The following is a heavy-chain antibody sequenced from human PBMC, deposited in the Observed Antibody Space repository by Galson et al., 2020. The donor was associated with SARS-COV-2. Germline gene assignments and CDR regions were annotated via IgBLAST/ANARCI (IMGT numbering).Heavy chain of an antibody. Sequence: ASVKVSCKASGGTFSSYAIRWVRQAPGQGLEWMGGINPIFGTANYAQKFQGRVTITTDESTSTAYMELSSLRSEDTAVYYCARAPETVDRSGYSTYWYFDLWGRGTLVTVSS. D-gene: IGHD3-22*01. CDR3: ARAPETVDRSGYSTYWYFDL. CDR2: INPIFGTA. J-gene: IGHJ2*01. V-gene: IGHV1-69*05. CDR1: GGTFSSYA.